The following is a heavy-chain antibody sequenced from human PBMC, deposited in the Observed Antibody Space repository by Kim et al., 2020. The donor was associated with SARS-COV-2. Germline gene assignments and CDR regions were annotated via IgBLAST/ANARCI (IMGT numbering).Heavy chain of an antibody. J-gene: IGHJ6*02. V-gene: IGHV3-7*03. CDR3: ARDMGYYGSGSQPYYYYGMDV. CDR2: IKQDGSEK. Sequence: GGSLRLSCAASGFTFSSYWMSWVRQAPGKGLKWVANIKQDGSEKYYVDSVKGRFTISRDNAKNSLYLQMNSLRAEDTAVYYCARDMGYYGSGSQPYYYYGMDVWGQGTTVTVSS. CDR1: GFTFSSYW. D-gene: IGHD3-10*01.